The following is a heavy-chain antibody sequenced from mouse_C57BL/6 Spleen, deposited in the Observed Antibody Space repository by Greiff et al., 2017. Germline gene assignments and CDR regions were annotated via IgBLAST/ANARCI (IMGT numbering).Heavy chain of an antibody. Sequence: VQLQQPGAELVMPGASVKLSCKASGYTFTSYWMHWVKQRPGQGLEWIGEIDPSASYTNYNQKFKGKSTLTVDKSSSTAYMQLSSLTSEDSAVYYCARPITTDWYFDVWGTGTTVTVSS. V-gene: IGHV1-69*01. CDR2: IDPSASYT. CDR1: GYTFTSYW. J-gene: IGHJ1*03. CDR3: ARPITTDWYFDV. D-gene: IGHD1-2*01.